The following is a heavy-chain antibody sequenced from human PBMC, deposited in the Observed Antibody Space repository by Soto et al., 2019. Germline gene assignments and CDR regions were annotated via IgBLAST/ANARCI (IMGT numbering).Heavy chain of an antibody. V-gene: IGHV3-21*01. Sequence: EVQLVESGGGLVKPGGSLRLSCAASGFTFSSYSMNWVRQAPGKGLERVSSISSASSYTYYADSVKGRFTISRDNAKNSLFLQMNSLRVDDTAVYYCARVKTGSAAGIGSPADYWGQGILVTVSS. J-gene: IGHJ4*02. D-gene: IGHD6-13*01. CDR2: ISSASSYT. CDR3: ARVKTGSAAGIGSPADY. CDR1: GFTFSSYS.